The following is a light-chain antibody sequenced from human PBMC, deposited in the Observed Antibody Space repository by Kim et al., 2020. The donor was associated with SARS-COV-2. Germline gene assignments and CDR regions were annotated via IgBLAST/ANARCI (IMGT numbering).Light chain of an antibody. CDR2: WAT. CDR1: QSLFYGSNNKNY. J-gene: IGKJ3*01. Sequence: ATINCKSSQSLFYGSNNKNYLAWYQQRPGQPPKLLIYWATIRESGVPDRFSGSESGTDFTLTISSLQAEDVAVYYCQQYYSTPFTFGPGTKVDIK. V-gene: IGKV4-1*01. CDR3: QQYYSTPFT.